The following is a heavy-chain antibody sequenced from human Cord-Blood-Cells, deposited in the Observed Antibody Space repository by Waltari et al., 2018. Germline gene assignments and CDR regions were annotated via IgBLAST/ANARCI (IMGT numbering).Heavy chain of an antibody. CDR1: VGSFSGYY. J-gene: IGHJ3*02. CDR3: AREPDLAAAGTGNGAFDI. Sequence: QVQLQQWGAGLLKPSETLSLTCAVHVGSFSGYYGSWIRQPPGQGLEWIGEINHSGSTNYNPSLKSRVTISVDTSKNQFSLKLSSVTAADTAVYYCAREPDLAAAGTGNGAFDIWGQGTMVTVSS. CDR2: INHSGST. D-gene: IGHD6-13*01. V-gene: IGHV4-34*01.